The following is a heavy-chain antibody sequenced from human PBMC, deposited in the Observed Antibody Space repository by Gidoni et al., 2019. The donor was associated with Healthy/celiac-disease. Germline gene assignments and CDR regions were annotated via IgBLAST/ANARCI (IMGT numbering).Heavy chain of an antibody. D-gene: IGHD1-26*01. V-gene: IGHV3-9*01. CDR3: AKAKYSGSYPGSLHDAFDI. CDR2: ISWNSGSI. CDR1: GFTFDDYA. J-gene: IGHJ3*02. Sequence: EVQLVESGGGLVQPGRSLRLSCAASGFTFDDYAMHWVRQAPGKGLEWVSGISWNSGSIGYADSVKGRFTISRDNAKNSLYLQMNSLRAEDTALYYCAKAKYSGSYPGSLHDAFDIWGQGTMVTVSS.